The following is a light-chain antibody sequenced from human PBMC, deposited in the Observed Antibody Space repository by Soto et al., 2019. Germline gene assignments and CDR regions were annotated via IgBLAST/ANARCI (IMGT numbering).Light chain of an antibody. Sequence: DIQMTQSPSTLSGSVGDRVTITCRASQTISSWLAWYQQKPGKAPKLLIYKASTLKSGVPSRFSGSGSGTEFTLTISSLQPDDFATYYCQQYNIFLTFGQGTKVDIK. V-gene: IGKV1-5*03. CDR2: KAS. CDR3: QQYNIFLT. CDR1: QTISSW. J-gene: IGKJ2*01.